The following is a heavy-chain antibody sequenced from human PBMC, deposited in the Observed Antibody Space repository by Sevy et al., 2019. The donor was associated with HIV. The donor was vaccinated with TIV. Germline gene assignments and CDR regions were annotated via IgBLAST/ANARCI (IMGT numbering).Heavy chain of an antibody. V-gene: IGHV3-23*01. J-gene: IGHJ4*02. CDR1: GFIFNSYT. D-gene: IGHD3-16*01. Sequence: GGSLRLSCVASGFIFNSYTMSWVRQAPGKGLEWVSTISGSGGSVYYPDSLKGRFTISRDNFKNTVSLQMNSLRAEDTAVYYCTNRGGVINTGFESWGQGTLVTVSS. CDR3: TNRGGVINTGFES. CDR2: ISGSGGSV.